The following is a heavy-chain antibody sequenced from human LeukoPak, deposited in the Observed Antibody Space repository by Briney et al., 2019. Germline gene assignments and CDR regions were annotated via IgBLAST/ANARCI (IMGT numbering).Heavy chain of an antibody. CDR2: IYPSGTT. D-gene: IGHD6-13*01. CDR3: ARAYSSSWYFNWFDP. V-gene: IGHV4-34*01. Sequence: PSETLSLTCAVYGGSFSGYYWSWIRQPSGKVLEWIGNIYPSGTTYYNPSLKTRVTISVDTSKNQFSLKLSSVTAADTAVYFCARAYSSSWYFNWFDPWGQGTLVTVSS. J-gene: IGHJ5*02. CDR1: GGSFSGYY.